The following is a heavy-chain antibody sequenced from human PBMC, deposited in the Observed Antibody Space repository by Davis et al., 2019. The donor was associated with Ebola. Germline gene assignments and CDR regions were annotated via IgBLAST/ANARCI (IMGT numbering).Heavy chain of an antibody. Sequence: ASVKVSCKASGYTFANYGITWVRQAPGQGLEWMGWINPHNGNTNYAQNVQGRVTMTTDTSTSTAYMELRSLRSDDTAVYYCARHSGYYYFDFWGQGTLVTVSS. D-gene: IGHD3-22*01. V-gene: IGHV1-18*04. CDR2: INPHNGNT. CDR3: ARHSGYYYFDF. J-gene: IGHJ4*02. CDR1: GYTFANYG.